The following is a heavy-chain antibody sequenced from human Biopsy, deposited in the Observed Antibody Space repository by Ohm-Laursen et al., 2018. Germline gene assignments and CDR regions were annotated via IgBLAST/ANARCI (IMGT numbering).Heavy chain of an antibody. CDR1: GYSIIPSGPEN. J-gene: IGHJ4*02. D-gene: IGHD2/OR15-2a*01. V-gene: IGHV4-61*01. Sequence: SDTLSLTCTLSGYSIIPSGPENWSWIRQPPGQGLQYIGFIYSGGNTNYNPSLRSRVTMSVDTSKNQFSLRLNSVSAADTAVYYCARGMRTTGWPYFDYWGQGILVTVSS. CDR3: ARGMRTTGWPYFDY. CDR2: IYSGGNT.